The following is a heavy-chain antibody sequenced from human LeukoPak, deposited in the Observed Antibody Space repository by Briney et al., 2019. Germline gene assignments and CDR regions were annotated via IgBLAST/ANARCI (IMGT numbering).Heavy chain of an antibody. D-gene: IGHD5-12*01. Sequence: GGSLGLSCAASGFTFSSYAMSWVRQAPGKGLEWVSAISGSGGSTYYADSVKGRFTISRDNSKNTVYLRMNSLTAEDTAVYYCASGGGSGYDRDDYWGQGTLVTVSS. CDR1: GFTFSSYA. V-gene: IGHV3-23*01. J-gene: IGHJ4*02. CDR2: ISGSGGST. CDR3: ASGGGSGYDRDDY.